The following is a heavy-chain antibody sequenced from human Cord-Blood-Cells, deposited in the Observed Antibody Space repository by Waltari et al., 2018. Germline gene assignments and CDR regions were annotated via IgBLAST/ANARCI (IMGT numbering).Heavy chain of an antibody. CDR1: GGSFSGYY. CDR3: ARGSSYYDFWSGYYSQFDP. J-gene: IGHJ5*02. D-gene: IGHD3-3*01. V-gene: IGHV4-34*01. CDR2: INHSGGT. Sequence: QVQLQQWGAGLLKPSETLSLTCAVYGGSFSGYYWSWIRQPPGKGLEWIGEINHSGGTNYNPSLKGRVTISVDTSKNQFALKLSSVTAADTAVYYCARGSSYYDFWSGYYSQFDPWGQGTLVTVSS.